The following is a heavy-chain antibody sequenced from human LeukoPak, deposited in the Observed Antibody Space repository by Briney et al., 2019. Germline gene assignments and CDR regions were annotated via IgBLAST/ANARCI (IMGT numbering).Heavy chain of an antibody. J-gene: IGHJ4*02. D-gene: IGHD2-21*02. V-gene: IGHV1-18*04. CDR1: GYTFTSYG. Sequence: ASVKVSCTASGYTFTSYGISWVRQAPGQGLEWMGWISAYNGNTNYAQKLQGRVTMTTDTSTSTAYMELRSLRSDDTAVYYCARARHIVVVTAILGYWGQGTLVTVSS. CDR2: ISAYNGNT. CDR3: ARARHIVVVTAILGY.